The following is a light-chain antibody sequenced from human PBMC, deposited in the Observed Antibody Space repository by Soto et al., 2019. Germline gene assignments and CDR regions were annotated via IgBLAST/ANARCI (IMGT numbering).Light chain of an antibody. CDR1: QDIKTY. J-gene: IGKJ3*01. CDR3: QHLNNYPPCT. V-gene: IGKV1-9*01. Sequence: IQLTQSPSSLSASVGDRVSITCRARQDIKTYLAWYQQKQGKAPKLLISGTFTLQSGVPSRFNGSGSGTDCTLTISRLQPEDFATYFCQHLNNYPPCTCGPGTKVDLE. CDR2: GTF.